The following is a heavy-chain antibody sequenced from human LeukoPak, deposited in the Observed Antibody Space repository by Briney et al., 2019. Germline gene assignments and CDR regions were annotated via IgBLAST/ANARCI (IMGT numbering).Heavy chain of an antibody. CDR3: AKAVTFGDGRWDFDP. CDR1: GFSLSGYA. CDR2: MLKSGST. V-gene: IGHV3-23*01. Sequence: GGSLRLSCVASGFSLSGYAMGWVRQAPGKGPEWVSGMLKSGSTFYSDSVKGRFTISRDSSTNTLYLQMNSLRSEDTAIYSGAKAVTFGDGRWDFDPWGQGTLVTVSS. J-gene: IGHJ5*02. D-gene: IGHD4-17*01.